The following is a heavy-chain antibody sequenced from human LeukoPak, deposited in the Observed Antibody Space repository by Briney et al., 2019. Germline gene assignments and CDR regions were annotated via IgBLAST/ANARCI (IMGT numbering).Heavy chain of an antibody. V-gene: IGHV3-7*01. CDR1: GFTFSNYA. CDR2: TGQYGHDN. D-gene: IGHD6-13*01. CDR3: AAGGAPGRFDY. J-gene: IGHJ4*02. Sequence: GGSLGLSCAASGFTFSNYAMIWVRQAPGKGLEWVASTGQYGHDNDYVDSVRGRFTISRDLAKISLFLQMNSLRVEDTAVYYCAAGGAPGRFDYWGRGAPVTVSS.